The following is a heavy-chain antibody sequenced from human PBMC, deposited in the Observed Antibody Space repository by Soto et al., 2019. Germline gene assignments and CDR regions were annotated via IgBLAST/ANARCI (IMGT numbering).Heavy chain of an antibody. V-gene: IGHV3-49*03. Sequence: PGGSLRLSCAASGFTFGDYAMSWFRQAPGKGLEWVGFIRSKAYGGTTEYAASVKGRFTISRDDSKSIAYLQMNSLKTEDTAVYYCTGCSGGSCLTYYFDYWGQGTLVTVSS. CDR1: GFTFGDYA. D-gene: IGHD2-15*01. CDR3: TGCSGGSCLTYYFDY. J-gene: IGHJ4*02. CDR2: IRSKAYGGTT.